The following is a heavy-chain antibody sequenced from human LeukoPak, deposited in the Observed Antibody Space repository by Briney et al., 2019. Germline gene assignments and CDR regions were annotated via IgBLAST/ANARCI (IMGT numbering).Heavy chain of an antibody. J-gene: IGHJ4*02. V-gene: IGHV3-11*06. Sequence: GGSLRLSCAASGFTFGDYYMSWIRQAPGKGLEWVSYISGSSTYTNYADSVKGRFTISRDNAKNSLYLQRSSLRAEDTAVYYCARDYTSGGFDFSGQGTLVTVSS. CDR3: ARDYTSGGFDF. CDR1: GFTFGDYY. CDR2: ISGSSTYT. D-gene: IGHD6-19*01.